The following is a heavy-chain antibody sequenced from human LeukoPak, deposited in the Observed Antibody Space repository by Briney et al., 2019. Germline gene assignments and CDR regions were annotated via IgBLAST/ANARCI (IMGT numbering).Heavy chain of an antibody. CDR2: LSGNGNTI. CDR1: GFTFSTYA. Sequence: GGSLRLSCAASGFTFSTYAMSWVRQAPGKGLECVSALSGNGNTIYYADSVKGRFTISRDNSKNTLSLQMNSLRAEDTAVYYCAKALYGGHDYWGQGTLVTVSP. J-gene: IGHJ4*02. D-gene: IGHD4-23*01. CDR3: AKALYGGHDY. V-gene: IGHV3-23*01.